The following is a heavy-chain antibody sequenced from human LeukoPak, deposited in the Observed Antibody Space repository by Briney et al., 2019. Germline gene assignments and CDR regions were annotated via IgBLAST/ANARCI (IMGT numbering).Heavy chain of an antibody. CDR3: ARGYDSSGYYYVFDAFDI. J-gene: IGHJ3*02. CDR2: IYYSGST. D-gene: IGHD3-22*01. V-gene: IGHV4-39*07. Sequence: SETLSLTCTVSGGSISSSSYYWGWIRQPPGKGLEWIGSIYYSGSTYYNPSLKSRVTISVDTSRNQFSLKLSSVTAADTAVYYCARGYDSSGYYYVFDAFDIWGQGTMVTVSS. CDR1: GGSISSSSYY.